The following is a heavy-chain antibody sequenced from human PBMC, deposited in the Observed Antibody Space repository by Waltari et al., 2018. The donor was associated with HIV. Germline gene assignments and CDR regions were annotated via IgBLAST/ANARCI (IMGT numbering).Heavy chain of an antibody. Sequence: QVQLQESGPGLVKPSQTLSLTCTVSGGSISSGSYYWSWIRQPAGKGLEWIGRIYTSGSTNYNPSLKSRVTISVDTSKNQFSLKLSSVTAADTAVYYCARDLSSYRSWFDPWGQGTLVTVSS. CDR1: GGSISSGSYY. V-gene: IGHV4-61*02. D-gene: IGHD6-13*01. J-gene: IGHJ5*02. CDR2: IYTSGST. CDR3: ARDLSSYRSWFDP.